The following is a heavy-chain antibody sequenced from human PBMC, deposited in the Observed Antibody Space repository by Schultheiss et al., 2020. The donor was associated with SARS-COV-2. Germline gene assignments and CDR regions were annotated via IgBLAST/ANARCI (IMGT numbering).Heavy chain of an antibody. J-gene: IGHJ4*02. D-gene: IGHD2-21*02. CDR3: ARDEPNIVVVTATQSSFDY. CDR2: ISGSGGST. V-gene: IGHV3-23*01. CDR1: GFTFSSYA. Sequence: GGSLRLSCAASGFTFSSYAMSWVRQAPGKGLEWVSAISGSGGSTYYADSVKGRFTISRDNAKNSLYLQMNSLRAEDTAVYYCARDEPNIVVVTATQSSFDYWGQGTLVTVSS.